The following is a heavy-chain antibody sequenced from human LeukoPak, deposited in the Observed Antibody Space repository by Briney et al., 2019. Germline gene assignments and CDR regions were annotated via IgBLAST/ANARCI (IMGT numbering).Heavy chain of an antibody. J-gene: IGHJ5*02. V-gene: IGHV3-23*01. CDR2: ISGSGSNI. CDR1: GFTFSTYA. Sequence: GGSLRLSCAASGFTFSTYAMNWVRQVPGKGLEWVSGISGSGSNIYYADSVKGRFTISRDNSKNTLYLQLNNLRAEDTAVYYCAKGSTPAAMGGNWFDPWGQGTLVTVSS. D-gene: IGHD2-2*01. CDR3: AKGSTPAAMGGNWFDP.